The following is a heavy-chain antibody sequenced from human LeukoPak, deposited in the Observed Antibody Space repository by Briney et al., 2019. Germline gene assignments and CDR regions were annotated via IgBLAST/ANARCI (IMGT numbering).Heavy chain of an antibody. J-gene: IGHJ4*02. CDR1: GYSFTSYW. D-gene: IGHD2-2*01. V-gene: IGHV5-51*01. CDR2: IYPGDSDT. Sequence: PGESLKISCKGSGYSFTSYWIGWVRQLPGKGLEWMGIIYPGDSDTRYSPSFQGQVTISADKSISTAYLQWSSLKASDTAMYYCARQLDCSSTSCPAPFDYWGQGTLVTVSS. CDR3: ARQLDCSSTSCPAPFDY.